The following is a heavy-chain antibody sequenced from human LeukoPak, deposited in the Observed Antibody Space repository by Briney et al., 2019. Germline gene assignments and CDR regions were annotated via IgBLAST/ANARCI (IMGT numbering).Heavy chain of an antibody. CDR1: GFTFSSYA. V-gene: IGHV3-30-3*01. D-gene: IGHD3-3*01. J-gene: IGHJ4*02. Sequence: GMSLRLSCAASGFTFSSYAMHWVRQAPGKGLEWVAVISYDGSNKYYADSVKGRFTISRDNSKNTLYLQMNSLRAEDTAVYYCARDRISYDFWSGYPDYWGQGTLVTVSS. CDR3: ARDRISYDFWSGYPDY. CDR2: ISYDGSNK.